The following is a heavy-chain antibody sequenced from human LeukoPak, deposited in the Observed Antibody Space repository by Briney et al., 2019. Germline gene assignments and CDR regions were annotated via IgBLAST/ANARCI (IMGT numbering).Heavy chain of an antibody. J-gene: IGHJ3*01. V-gene: IGHV3-74*01. CDR2: INSDGRS. CDR3: TRGGGYCSGDPCHSYDAFDV. CDR1: GFAFSNYW. Sequence: GGSLRLSCAASGFAFSNYWIRWVRQAPGKGLVCVSRINSDGRSSYADSVKGRFTVSRDIAERSVYLQLNSLRVEDTAVYFCTRGGGYCSGDPCHSYDAFDVWGQGTMVTVSS. D-gene: IGHD2-15*01.